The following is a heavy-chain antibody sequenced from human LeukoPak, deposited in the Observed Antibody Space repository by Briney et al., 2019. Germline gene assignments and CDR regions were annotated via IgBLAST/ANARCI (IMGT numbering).Heavy chain of an antibody. Sequence: SQTLSLTCAISGDSVSSNSAAWNWIRQSPSRGLEWLGRTYYRSKWYNDYAVSVKSRITINPDTSKNQFSLQLNSVTPENTAVYYCARGKWELLSHYWCFDLWGRGTLVTVSS. CDR2: TYYRSKWYN. V-gene: IGHV6-1*01. CDR3: ARGKWELLSHYWCFDL. D-gene: IGHD1-26*01. CDR1: GDSVSSNSAA. J-gene: IGHJ2*01.